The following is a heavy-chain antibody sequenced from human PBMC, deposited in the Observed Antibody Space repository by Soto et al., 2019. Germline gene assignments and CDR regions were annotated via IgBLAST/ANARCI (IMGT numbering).Heavy chain of an antibody. CDR1: GGSFSGYY. J-gene: IGHJ5*02. D-gene: IGHD3-10*01. CDR3: ATGYGSGSSRNWFYP. Sequence: PSETLSLTCAVYGGSFSGYYWSWIRQPPGKGLEWIGEINHSGSTNYNPSLKSRVTISVDTSKNQFSLKLSSVTAADTAVYYCATGYGSGSSRNWFYPWGQGTLVTVSS. CDR2: INHSGST. V-gene: IGHV4-34*01.